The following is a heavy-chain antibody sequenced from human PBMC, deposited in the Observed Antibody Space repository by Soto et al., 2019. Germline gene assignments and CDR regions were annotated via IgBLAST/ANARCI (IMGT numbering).Heavy chain of an antibody. CDR1: GFTFSGSA. CDR2: IKSKPNNYAT. V-gene: IGHV3-73*01. J-gene: IGHJ1*01. D-gene: IGHD4-17*01. Sequence: EVQVVESGGGLVQPGGSLKLSCEASGFTFSGSAMHWVRQASGKGLEWIGRIKSKPNNYATIYGASLKGRFTISRDDSKNAAYLQMDSLKIEDTAVYYCATLNDNRDYLGFQRWGQGTLVTVSS. CDR3: ATLNDNRDYLGFQR.